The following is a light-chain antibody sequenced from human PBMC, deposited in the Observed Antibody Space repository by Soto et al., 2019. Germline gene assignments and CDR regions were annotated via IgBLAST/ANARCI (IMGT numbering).Light chain of an antibody. CDR2: GAS. J-gene: IGKJ5*01. CDR3: QHYVERSPIT. CDR1: QSVSSR. V-gene: IGKV3-20*01. Sequence: TVLTQSPGTLSLSQGERATLSCRASQSVSSRLAWYQQKPGQAPRLLISGASSRATGIPDRFSGSGSGTDFTLTISRLEPEDFALYYCQHYVERSPITFAQGTQLEIK.